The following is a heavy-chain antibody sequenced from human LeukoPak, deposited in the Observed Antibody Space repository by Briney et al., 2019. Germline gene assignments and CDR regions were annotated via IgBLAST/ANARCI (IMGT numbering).Heavy chain of an antibody. CDR1: GFTFSNYA. CDR2: ISVSGVST. CDR3: AKGPVGVTTRNYFDY. D-gene: IGHD1-26*01. V-gene: IGHV3-23*01. Sequence: GGSPRLSCAALGFTFSNYAMTWVGQAPGKGLGWVSIISVSGVSTYYADSVKGRFTISRDNSKNTLYLQMNSLRADDTAVYYCAKGPVGVTTRNYFDYWGQGTLVTVSS. J-gene: IGHJ4*02.